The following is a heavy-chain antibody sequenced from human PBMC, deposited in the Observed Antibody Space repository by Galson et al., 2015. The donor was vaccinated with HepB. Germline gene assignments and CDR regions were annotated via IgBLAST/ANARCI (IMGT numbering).Heavy chain of an antibody. CDR2: ISYDGSNK. D-gene: IGHD3-10*01. V-gene: IGHV3-30-3*01. J-gene: IGHJ4*02. CDR1: GFTFSTYD. CDR3: ARSYYWSYLD. Sequence: SLRLSCAASGFTFSTYDMHWVRQAPGKGLEWVAFISYDGSNKDYTDSVKGRLTISRDRSKNTLYLQMNSLRAEDTAVYYCARSYYWSYLDWGQGTLVTVSS.